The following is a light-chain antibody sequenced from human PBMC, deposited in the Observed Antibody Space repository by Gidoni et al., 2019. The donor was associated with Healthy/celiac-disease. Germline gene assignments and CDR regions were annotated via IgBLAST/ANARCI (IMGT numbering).Light chain of an antibody. CDR3: SSYTSSSTVL. V-gene: IGLV2-14*01. Sequence: QSALTQPASVSGSPGQSITISCTGTSSDVGGSNYVSWYQQHPGKAPKLMIYEVSNRPSGVSNRFAGSKSGNTASLTISGLQAEDEADDYCSSYTSSSTVLFGGGTKLTVL. CDR1: SSDVGGSNY. J-gene: IGLJ2*01. CDR2: EVS.